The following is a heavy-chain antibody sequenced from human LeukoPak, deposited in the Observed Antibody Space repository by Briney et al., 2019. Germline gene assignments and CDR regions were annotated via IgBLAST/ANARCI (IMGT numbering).Heavy chain of an antibody. Sequence: PRASVKVSCKASGYTFTSYDINWVRQATGQGLEWMGWMNPNSGNTGYAQKFQGRVTMTRNTSISTAYMELSSLRSEDTAVYYCARGQGVAAAGYNWFDPWGQGTLVTVSS. CDR2: MNPNSGNT. J-gene: IGHJ5*02. CDR3: ARGQGVAAAGYNWFDP. D-gene: IGHD6-13*01. V-gene: IGHV1-8*01. CDR1: GYTFTSYD.